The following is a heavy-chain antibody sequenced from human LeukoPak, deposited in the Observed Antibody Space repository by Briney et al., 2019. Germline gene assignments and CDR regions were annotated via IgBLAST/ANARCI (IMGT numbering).Heavy chain of an antibody. J-gene: IGHJ5*02. CDR1: GFTFSTYS. V-gene: IGHV3-48*01. Sequence: GGSLRLSCAASGFTFSTYSMNWVRQAPGKGLEWVSYISSSSSTIYYADSVKGRFTISRDNAKNSLYLQMNSLRAEDTAVYYCSGGSSWQSNWFDPWGQGTLVTVSS. CDR2: ISSSSSTI. CDR3: SGGSSWQSNWFDP. D-gene: IGHD6-13*01.